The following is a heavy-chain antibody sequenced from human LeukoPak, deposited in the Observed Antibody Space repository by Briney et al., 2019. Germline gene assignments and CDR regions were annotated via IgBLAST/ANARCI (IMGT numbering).Heavy chain of an antibody. V-gene: IGHV3-23*01. CDR1: GFTLSSYA. Sequence: GGSLRLSCAASGFTLSSYAMSWVRQGPGKGLEWVSAISVSGNTYHADSVKGRFTISRDSTKNTLYLQMNSLRAEDTAVYYCAKDFWEGYYYDSSGYIDYWGQGTLVTVSS. D-gene: IGHD3-22*01. CDR2: ISVSGNT. CDR3: AKDFWEGYYYDSSGYIDY. J-gene: IGHJ4*02.